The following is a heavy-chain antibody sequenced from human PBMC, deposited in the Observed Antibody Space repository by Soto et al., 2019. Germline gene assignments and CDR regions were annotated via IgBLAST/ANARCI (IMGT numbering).Heavy chain of an antibody. V-gene: IGHV1-8*01. Sequence: ASVKVSCKASGYTFISYDINWVRQATGQGLEWMGWMNPNSGNTGYVQKFQGRVTMTRNTSKSTAYMELSSLRSEDTAVYYCARGSGYCSGGSCYSAGFDIWGQGTMVTVSS. CDR2: MNPNSGNT. CDR1: GYTFISYD. J-gene: IGHJ3*02. CDR3: ARGSGYCSGGSCYSAGFDI. D-gene: IGHD2-15*01.